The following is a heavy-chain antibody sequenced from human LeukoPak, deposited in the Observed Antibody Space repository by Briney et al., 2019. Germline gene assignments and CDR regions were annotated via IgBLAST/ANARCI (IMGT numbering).Heavy chain of an antibody. D-gene: IGHD1-26*01. Sequence: PSETLSLTCTVSGGSISSRNYQWGWIRQPPGKGLEWIGRINYGGTTYYNPSLRSRVTISVDTSKVEFSLKVNSVTAADTAVYYCATLSSVSPGDYWGQGTLVTVSS. CDR2: INYGGTT. CDR1: GGSISSRNYQ. J-gene: IGHJ4*02. V-gene: IGHV4-39*01. CDR3: ATLSSVSPGDY.